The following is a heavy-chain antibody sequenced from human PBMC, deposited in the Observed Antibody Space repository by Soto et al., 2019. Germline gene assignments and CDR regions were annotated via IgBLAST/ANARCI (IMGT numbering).Heavy chain of an antibody. D-gene: IGHD3-10*01. J-gene: IGHJ4*02. V-gene: IGHV1-18*01. CDR2: TRPNNGNT. CDR3: VRDLDGSGSYYTDY. CDR1: GYTFSIYG. Sequence: ASVKVSCKASGYTFSIYGINWVRQAPGQGLEWMGWTRPNNGNTKYAQNLQGRVTMTTDTSTSTAYMELRSLRPDDTAVYYCVRDLDGSGSYYTDYWGQGALVTVSS.